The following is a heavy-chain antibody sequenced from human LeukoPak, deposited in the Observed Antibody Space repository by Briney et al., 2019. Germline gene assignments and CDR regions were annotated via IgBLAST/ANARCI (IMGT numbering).Heavy chain of an antibody. J-gene: IGHJ3*02. V-gene: IGHV4-31*03. D-gene: IGHD5-24*01. CDR2: IYYSGGT. CDR3: AKSREEIRGLDAFDI. Sequence: PSETLSLTCSVSGGSISSDDYCWNWIRQHPGKGLEWIGYIYYSGGTYYNPSLKSRVALSVDTSKNQFSLKLSSLTAADTAVYYCAKSREEIRGLDAFDIWGQGTMVTVSS. CDR1: GGSISSDDYC.